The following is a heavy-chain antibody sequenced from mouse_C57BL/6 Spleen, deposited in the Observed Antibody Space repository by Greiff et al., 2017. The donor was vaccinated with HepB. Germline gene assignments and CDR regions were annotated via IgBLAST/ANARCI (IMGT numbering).Heavy chain of an antibody. CDR1: GYTFTSYW. Sequence: VQLQQPGAELVKPGASVKLSCKASGYTFTSYWMHWVKQRPGQGLEWIGMIHPNSGSTNYNEKFKSKATLTVDKSSSTAYMQLSSLTSEDSAVYYALITTVVGGAMDYWGQGTSVTVSS. J-gene: IGHJ4*01. CDR3: LITTVVGGAMDY. CDR2: IHPNSGST. V-gene: IGHV1-64*01. D-gene: IGHD1-1*01.